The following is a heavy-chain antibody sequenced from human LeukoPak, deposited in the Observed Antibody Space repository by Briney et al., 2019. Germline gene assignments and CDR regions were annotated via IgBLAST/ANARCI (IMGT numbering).Heavy chain of an antibody. V-gene: IGHV1-18*01. CDR2: ISAYNGNT. CDR1: GYTFTSYG. J-gene: IGHJ5*02. D-gene: IGHD3-16*01. CDR3: AREGDFSDGGWFDP. Sequence: ASVKVSCKTSGYTFTSYGISWVRQAPGQGLEWMGWISAYNGNTNYAQKFQGRVTMTTDTSTNTAYMELRSLRSDDTAVFYCAREGDFSDGGWFDPWGQGTLVTVSS.